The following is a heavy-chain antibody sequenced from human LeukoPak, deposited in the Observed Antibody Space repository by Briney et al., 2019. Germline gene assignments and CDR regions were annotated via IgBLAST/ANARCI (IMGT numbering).Heavy chain of an antibody. CDR1: GGSISSYY. D-gene: IGHD3-10*01. CDR2: IYTSVST. CDR3: ARGGVLWFGEPFDY. Sequence: SETLSLTCTVSGGSISSYYWSWMRQPAGKGLEWIGRIYTSVSTNYNPSLKSRVTMSVDTSKNQFSLKLSSVTAADTAVYYCARGGVLWFGEPFDYWGQGTLVTVSS. V-gene: IGHV4-4*07. J-gene: IGHJ4*02.